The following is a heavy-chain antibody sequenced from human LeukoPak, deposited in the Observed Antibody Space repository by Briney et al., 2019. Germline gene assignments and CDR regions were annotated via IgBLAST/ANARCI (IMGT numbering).Heavy chain of an antibody. Sequence: PGGSLRLSCVVSGLTFRSYSMSWVRQAPGKGLEWVAIIWYDGSNKYYADSVKGRFTISRDNSKNTLYLQMNSLRAEDTAVYYCATAAAGNRLYYFDYWGQGTLVTVSS. J-gene: IGHJ4*02. V-gene: IGHV3-33*08. CDR3: ATAAAGNRLYYFDY. CDR1: GLTFRSYS. CDR2: IWYDGSNK. D-gene: IGHD6-13*01.